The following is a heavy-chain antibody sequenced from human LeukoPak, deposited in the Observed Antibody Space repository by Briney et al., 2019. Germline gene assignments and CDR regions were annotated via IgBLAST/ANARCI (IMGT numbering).Heavy chain of an antibody. V-gene: IGHV1-24*01. J-gene: IGHJ4*02. D-gene: IGHD6-6*01. CDR3: ATDLWGTVSIAAPSY. Sequence: ASVKVSCMVSGYTLTELSMHWVRQAPGKGPDRTGGFDPEDGETIYAQKFQGTVTMTEDTSTDTAYMELSSLRSEDTAVYYCATDLWGTVSIAAPSYWGQGTLVTVSS. CDR1: GYTLTELS. CDR2: FDPEDGET.